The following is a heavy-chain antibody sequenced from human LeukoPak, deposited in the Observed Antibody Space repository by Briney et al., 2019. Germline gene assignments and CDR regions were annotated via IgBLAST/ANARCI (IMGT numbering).Heavy chain of an antibody. CDR1: GFTFSSYG. CDR2: VGGGDGST. V-gene: IGHV3-23*01. J-gene: IGHJ6*02. CDR3: AKVRYGSGGGRGLDV. Sequence: GGSLRLSCAASGFTFSSYGMCWVRQAPGKGLEWVSAVGGGDGSTYYADSVKGRFTISRDNSQNTLYLQMNSLRAEDTAVYYCAKVRYGSGGGRGLDVWGQGTTATVSS. D-gene: IGHD3-10*01.